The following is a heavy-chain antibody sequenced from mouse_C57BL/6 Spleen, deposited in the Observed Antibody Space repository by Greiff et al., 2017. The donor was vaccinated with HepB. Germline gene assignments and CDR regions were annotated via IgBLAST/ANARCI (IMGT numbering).Heavy chain of an antibody. J-gene: IGHJ3*01. D-gene: IGHD2-5*01. CDR1: GYTFTSYW. V-gene: IGHV1-50*01. Sequence: QVHVKQPGAELVKPGASVKLSCKASGYTFTSYWMQWVKQRPGQGIEWIGEIDPSDSYTNYNQKFKGKATLTVDTSSSTAYMQLSSLTSEDSAVYYCARGYSNFAGFAYWGQGTLVTVSA. CDR2: IDPSDSYT. CDR3: ARGYSNFAGFAY.